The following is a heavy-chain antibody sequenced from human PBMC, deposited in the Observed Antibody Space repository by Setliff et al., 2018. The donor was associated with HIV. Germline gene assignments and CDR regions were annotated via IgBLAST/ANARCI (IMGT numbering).Heavy chain of an antibody. V-gene: IGHV4-30-4*08. CDR1: GGSINSGHYY. CDR2: IYYTGST. D-gene: IGHD3-3*01. J-gene: IGHJ3*02. Sequence: KPSETLSLTCTVSGGSINSGHYYWSWIRHHPGKGLEWIGYIYYTGSTYFNPSLRSRVTILVDPSNNHFSLRLSSVTAADTAVYYCARHSDFWSEDAFDIWAQGTVVTVSS. CDR3: ARHSDFWSEDAFDI.